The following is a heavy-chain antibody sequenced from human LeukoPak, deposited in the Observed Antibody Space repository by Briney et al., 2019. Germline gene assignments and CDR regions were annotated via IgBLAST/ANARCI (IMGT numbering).Heavy chain of an antibody. CDR1: GFTFINAW. V-gene: IGHV3-15*01. J-gene: IGHJ4*02. CDR2: IKSKAYGGTT. Sequence: PGGSLRLSCAASGFTFINAWMSWVRQAPGKGLEWVGRIKSKAYGGTTEYAASVKGRFTISRDDSKSIAYLQMNSLKTEDTAVYYCTRDFSSYSSWERFDYWGQGTLVTVSS. D-gene: IGHD6-13*01. CDR3: TRDFSSYSSWERFDY.